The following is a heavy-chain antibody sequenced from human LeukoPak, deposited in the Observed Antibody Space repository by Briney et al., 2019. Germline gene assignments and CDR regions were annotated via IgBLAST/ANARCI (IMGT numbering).Heavy chain of an antibody. CDR1: GFTFSSYG. D-gene: IGHD4-17*01. V-gene: IGHV3-30*18. CDR2: ISYDGSNK. CDR3: AKEGVFDYVDAFDS. J-gene: IGHJ3*02. Sequence: GRSLRLSCAASGFTFSSYGMHWVRQAPGKGLEWVAVISYDGSNKYYADSVKGRFTISRDNSKNTLYLQMNSLRAEDTAVYYCAKEGVFDYVDAFDSWGQGTMVTVSS.